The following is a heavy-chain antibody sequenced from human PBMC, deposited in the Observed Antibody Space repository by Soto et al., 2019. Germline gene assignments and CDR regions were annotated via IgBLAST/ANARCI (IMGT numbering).Heavy chain of an antibody. CDR1: GFTFSSYA. CDR3: AKSLREIPYSSTYYYYGMDV. D-gene: IGHD6-13*01. V-gene: IGHV3-23*01. CDR2: ISGSGGST. Sequence: GGSLRLSCAASGFTFSSYAMSWVRQAPGKGLEWVSAISGSGGSTYYADSVKGRFTISRDNSKNTLYLQMNSLRAEDTAVYYCAKSLREIPYSSTYYYYGMDVWGQGTTVTVSS. J-gene: IGHJ6*02.